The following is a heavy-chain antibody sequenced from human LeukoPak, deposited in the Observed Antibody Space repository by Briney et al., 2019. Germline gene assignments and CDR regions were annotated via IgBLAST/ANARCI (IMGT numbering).Heavy chain of an antibody. CDR1: GYTFTGYY. V-gene: IGHV1-2*02. CDR3: ARGLRFGDIVVIANY. J-gene: IGHJ4*02. CDR2: INPNSGGT. D-gene: IGHD3-22*01. Sequence: ASVKVSCKASGYTFTGYYMHWVRQAPGQGLEWMGWINPNSGGTNYAQKFNGRVTMTRDTSISTAHMELTSLKSDDTAVYFCARGLRFGDIVVIANYWGQGTLVTVSS.